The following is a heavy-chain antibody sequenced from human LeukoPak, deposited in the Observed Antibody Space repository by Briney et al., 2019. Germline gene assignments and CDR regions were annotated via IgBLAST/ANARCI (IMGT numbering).Heavy chain of an antibody. J-gene: IGHJ3*02. V-gene: IGHV4-31*03. CDR2: IYHSGST. CDR1: GGSTRSGGYY. D-gene: IGHD6-19*01. CDR3: ARDLSRGMAVAGLDAFDI. Sequence: SQTLSLTCTVSGGSTRSGGYYWTWIRQHPGKGLEWIGYIYHSGSTYYNPSLKSRVTISVDTSKNQFSLKLSSVTAADTAVYYCARDLSRGMAVAGLDAFDIWGQGTMVTVSS.